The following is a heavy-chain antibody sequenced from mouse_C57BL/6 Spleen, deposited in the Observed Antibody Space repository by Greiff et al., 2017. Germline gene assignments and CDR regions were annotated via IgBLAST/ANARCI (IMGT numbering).Heavy chain of an antibody. J-gene: IGHJ3*01. CDR3: GIYSNYLAWFAY. Sequence: QVQLQQPGAELVRPGSSVKLSCKASGYTFTSYWMHWVKQRPIQGLEWIGNIDPSDSETHYNQKFKDKATLTVDKSSSTAYMQLSSLTSEDSAVYYCGIYSNYLAWFAYWGQGTLVTVSA. V-gene: IGHV1-52*01. CDR1: GYTFTSYW. D-gene: IGHD2-5*01. CDR2: IDPSDSET.